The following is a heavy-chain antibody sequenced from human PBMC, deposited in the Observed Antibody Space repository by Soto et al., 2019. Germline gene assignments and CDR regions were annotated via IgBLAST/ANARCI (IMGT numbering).Heavy chain of an antibody. D-gene: IGHD5-18*01. V-gene: IGHV1-69*13. Sequence: GASVKVSCKASGGTFSSYAISWVRQAPGQGLEWMGGIIPIFGTANYAQKFQGRVTSTADESTSTAYMELSSLRSEDTAVYYCAREMNSYGYYYYGMGVWGQGTTVTVSS. J-gene: IGHJ6*02. CDR2: IIPIFGTA. CDR3: AREMNSYGYYYYGMGV. CDR1: GGTFSSYA.